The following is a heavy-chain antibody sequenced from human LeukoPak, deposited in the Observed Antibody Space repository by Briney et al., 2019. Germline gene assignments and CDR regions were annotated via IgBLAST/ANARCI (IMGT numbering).Heavy chain of an antibody. CDR2: MNPNSGNT. D-gene: IGHD2-8*01. J-gene: IGHJ6*02. CDR1: GYTFTGYY. V-gene: IGHV1-8*02. Sequence: ASVKVSCKASGYTFTGYYMHWVRQAPGQGLEWMGWMNPNSGNTGYAQKFQGRVTMTRNTSISTAYMELSSLRSEDTAVYYCARVASYCTNGVCYTTYYYYGMDVWGQGTTVTVSS. CDR3: ARVASYCTNGVCYTTYYYYGMDV.